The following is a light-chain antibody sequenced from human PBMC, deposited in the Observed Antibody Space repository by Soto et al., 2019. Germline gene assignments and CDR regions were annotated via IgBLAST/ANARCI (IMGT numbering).Light chain of an antibody. CDR1: SSDVGGYNY. J-gene: IGLJ1*01. V-gene: IGLV2-14*01. CDR2: EVS. CDR3: NSYTSTSTSYV. Sequence: QSVLTQPASVSGSPGQSITISCTGTSSDVGGYNYVSWYQQHPGKAPKLTIYEVSNRPSGVSNRFSGSKSGNTASLTISGLQAEDEADYYCNSYTSTSTSYVFGTGTKVTVL.